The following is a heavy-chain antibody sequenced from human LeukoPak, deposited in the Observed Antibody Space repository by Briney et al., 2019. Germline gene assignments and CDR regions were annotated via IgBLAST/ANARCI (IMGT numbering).Heavy chain of an antibody. J-gene: IGHJ4*02. D-gene: IGHD3-10*01. Sequence: GGSLRLSCAASGFTFSNSWMNWVRQAPGKGLEWVANIKQDGSEKYYLDSVKGRFTISRDNPKNSLYLQMNSLKAEDTAVYYCVSREASMVRSHWGQGTLVTVSS. CDR1: GFTFSNSW. CDR3: VSREASMVRSH. CDR2: IKQDGSEK. V-gene: IGHV3-7*01.